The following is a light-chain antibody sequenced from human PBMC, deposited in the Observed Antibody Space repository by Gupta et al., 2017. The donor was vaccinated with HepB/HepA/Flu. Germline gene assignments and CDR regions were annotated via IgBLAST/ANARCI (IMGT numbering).Light chain of an antibody. CDR2: NVN. Sequence: QPVLTQPPSASGPPGPRVTISCSGSSSNIGNDNAYWYQQLPGTAPKLLIYNVNERPSGVPDRFSGSKSGTTASLAISGLRSEDEADYYCVGWDDSLSGYVFGAGTKVTVL. CDR3: VGWDDSLSGYV. CDR1: SSNIGNDN. J-gene: IGLJ1*01. V-gene: IGLV1-47*02.